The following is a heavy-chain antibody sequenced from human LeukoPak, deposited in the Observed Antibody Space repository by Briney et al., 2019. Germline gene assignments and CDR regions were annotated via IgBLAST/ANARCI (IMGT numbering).Heavy chain of an antibody. J-gene: IGHJ4*02. V-gene: IGHV1-69*04. CDR1: GGTFSSYA. D-gene: IGHD5-24*01. CDR2: IIPILGIA. CDR3: ATSRDGYNWFDY. Sequence: EASVKVSCKASGGTFSSYAISWVRQAPGQGLEWMGRIIPILGIANYAQKFQGRVTITADKSTSTAYMELSSLRSEDTAVYYCATSRDGYNWFDYWGQGTLVTVSS.